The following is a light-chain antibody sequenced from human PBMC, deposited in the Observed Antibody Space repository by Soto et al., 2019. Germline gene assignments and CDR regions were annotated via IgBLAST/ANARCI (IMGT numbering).Light chain of an antibody. V-gene: IGLV1-40*01. CDR2: GNT. CDR3: QSFDSSLNGWV. Sequence: QSVLTQPPSVSGAPGQRVTISCTGSSSNIGAGHDVHWYQQVPGTAPKLLVSGNTNRPSGVPDRFSGSNSGTSASLAITGLQAEDEGDYYCQSFDSSLNGWVFGGGTKLTVL. CDR1: SSNIGAGHD. J-gene: IGLJ3*02.